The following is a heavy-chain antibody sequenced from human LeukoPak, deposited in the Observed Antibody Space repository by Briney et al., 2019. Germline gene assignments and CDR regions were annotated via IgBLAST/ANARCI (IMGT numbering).Heavy chain of an antibody. V-gene: IGHV1-24*01. CDR2: FDPEDGET. CDR1: GYTFTSDY. D-gene: IGHD2-2*01. Sequence: ASVKVSCKASGYTFTSDYMHWVRQAPGKGLEWMGGFDPEDGETIYAQKFQGRVTMTEDTSTDTAYMELSSLRSEDTAVYYCARGRDQGYFDYWGQGTLVTVSS. J-gene: IGHJ4*02. CDR3: ARGRDQGYFDY.